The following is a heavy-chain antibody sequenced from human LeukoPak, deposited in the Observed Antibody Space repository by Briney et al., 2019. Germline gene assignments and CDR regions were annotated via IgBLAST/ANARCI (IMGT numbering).Heavy chain of an antibody. CDR3: ARHDYHSNSDDFDV. CDR1: GFTFRSCE. D-gene: IGHD4-23*01. CDR2: ISSSGSII. V-gene: IGHV3-48*03. Sequence: GGSLRPSCAASGFTFRSCELSWVRQAPAKGLEWVSYISSSGSIIYYADSVKGRFTISRDSAKNSLYMQMNSLRAEDTAVYYCARHDYHSNSDDFDVWGQGTMVTVSS. J-gene: IGHJ3*01.